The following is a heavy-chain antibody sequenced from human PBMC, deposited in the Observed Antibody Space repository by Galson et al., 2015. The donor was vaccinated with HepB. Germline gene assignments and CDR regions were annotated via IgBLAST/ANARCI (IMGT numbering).Heavy chain of an antibody. D-gene: IGHD1-26*01. J-gene: IGHJ4*02. Sequence: SLRLSCAASGFTVSSNYMSWVRQAPGKGLEWVSVIYSGGGAYSADSVKGRFTISRYHSKNTLYLQMNSLRVEDTAVYYCASGPRGGATLYWGQGTLVTVSS. CDR2: IYSGGGA. V-gene: IGHV3-53*04. CDR1: GFTVSSNY. CDR3: ASGPRGGATLY.